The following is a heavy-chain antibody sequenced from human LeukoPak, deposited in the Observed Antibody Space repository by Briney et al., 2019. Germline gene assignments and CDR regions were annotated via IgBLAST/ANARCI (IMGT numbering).Heavy chain of an antibody. CDR2: RKQDGSEK. Sequence: GGPLILSWAAAGFTFSTYWRSWLRQAPGKGLEWVANRKQDGSEKYYVDSVKGRFTISRDNAKNSLYLQMNSLRAEDTAMYYCARDSAGNDYWGQGTLVTVSS. D-gene: IGHD6-13*01. CDR3: ARDSAGNDY. CDR1: GFTFSTYW. J-gene: IGHJ4*02. V-gene: IGHV3-7*01.